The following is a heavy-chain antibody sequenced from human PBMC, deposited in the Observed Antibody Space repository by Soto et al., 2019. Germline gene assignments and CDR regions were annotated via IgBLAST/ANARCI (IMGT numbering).Heavy chain of an antibody. D-gene: IGHD4-4*01. CDR3: ARAVTTNWFDP. CDR1: GYTFTNYY. J-gene: IGHJ5*02. CDR2: INPSGGST. Sequence: ASVKVSCKASGYTFTNYYMHWVRQAPGQGLEWMGIINPSGGSTSYAQKFQGRVTMTRDTSTSTVYMELSSLRSEDTAVYYCARAVTTNWFDPWGQGTLVTVSS. V-gene: IGHV1-46*01.